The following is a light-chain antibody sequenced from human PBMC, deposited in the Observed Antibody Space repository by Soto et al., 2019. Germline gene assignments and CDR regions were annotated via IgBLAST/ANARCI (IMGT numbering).Light chain of an antibody. V-gene: IGLV2-8*01. CDR2: EVS. J-gene: IGLJ1*01. Sequence: QSALTQPPSASGSPGQSVTISCTGTSSDIGAYDYVSWYQQHPGKVPKLMISEVSKRPSGVPDRFSASKSGNTASLTVSGLQAEDEADYYCSSHGGANNFYVFGTGTKVTVL. CDR1: SSDIGAYDY. CDR3: SSHGGANNFYV.